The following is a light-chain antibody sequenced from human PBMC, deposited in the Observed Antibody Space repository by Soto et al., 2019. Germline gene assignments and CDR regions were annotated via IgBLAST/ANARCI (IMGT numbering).Light chain of an antibody. Sequence: DIQMTQSPSSLSASVGDRVSITCQASQDISHYLNWYQQKPGKAPTLLIYDASNLETGVPSRFSGGGSGTDFTFTISSLQPEDIATYYCQQYDNLPFTCGGGNKVDIK. CDR2: DAS. CDR1: QDISHY. J-gene: IGKJ4*01. CDR3: QQYDNLPFT. V-gene: IGKV1-33*01.